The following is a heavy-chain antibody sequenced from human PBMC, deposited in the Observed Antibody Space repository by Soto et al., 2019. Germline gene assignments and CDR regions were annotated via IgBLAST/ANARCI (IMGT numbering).Heavy chain of an antibody. CDR1: GFTFSSYA. J-gene: IGHJ6*02. V-gene: IGHV3-23*01. CDR3: ANMVVAAHFSYFYGMDV. CDR2: ISGSGGST. D-gene: IGHD2-15*01. Sequence: GGSLRLSCAASGFTFSSYAMSWVRQAPGKGLEWVSAISGSGGSTYYADSVKGRFTISRDNSKNTLYLQMNSLRAEDTAVYYCANMVVAAHFSYFYGMDVWGQGTTVTVSS.